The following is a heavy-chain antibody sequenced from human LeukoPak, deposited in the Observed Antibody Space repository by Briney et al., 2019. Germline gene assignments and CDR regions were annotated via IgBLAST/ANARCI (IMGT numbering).Heavy chain of an antibody. V-gene: IGHV4-59*01. CDR1: GGSISSYY. D-gene: IGHD2-2*02. CDR3: ARGRCDSTSCYTRSWFDP. CDR2: IYYSGST. Sequence: SETLSLTCTVSGGSISSYYWSWIRQPPGKGLEWIGYIYYSGSTNYNPSLKSRVTISVDTSKNQFFLKLSSVTAADTAVYYCARGRCDSTSCYTRSWFDPWGQGTLVTVSS. J-gene: IGHJ5*02.